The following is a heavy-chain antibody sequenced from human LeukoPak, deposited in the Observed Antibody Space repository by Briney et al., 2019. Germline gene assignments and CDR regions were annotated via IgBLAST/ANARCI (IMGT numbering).Heavy chain of an antibody. Sequence: ETLSLTWTVSGGSISGYYWSWIRQAPGKGLEWVSAISGSGGSTYYADSVKGRFTISRDNSKNTLYLQMNSLRAEDTAVYYCAKGDDSSGYLNDYWGQGTLVTVSS. CDR2: ISGSGGST. CDR1: GGSISGYY. D-gene: IGHD3-22*01. J-gene: IGHJ4*02. V-gene: IGHV3-23*01. CDR3: AKGDDSSGYLNDY.